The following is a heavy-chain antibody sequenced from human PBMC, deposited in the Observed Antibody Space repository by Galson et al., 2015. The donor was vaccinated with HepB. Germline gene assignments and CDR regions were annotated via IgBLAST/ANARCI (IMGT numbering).Heavy chain of an antibody. Sequence: QSGAEVKKPGESLRISCKGSGYSFTSYWISWVRQMPGKGLEWMGIIYPGDSDTRYSPSFQGQVTISADKSISTAYLQWSSLKASDTAMYYCARPSNNFDWLFDAFDIWGQGTMVTVSS. CDR2: IYPGDSDT. CDR3: ARPSNNFDWLFDAFDI. CDR1: GYSFTSYW. D-gene: IGHD3-9*01. J-gene: IGHJ3*02. V-gene: IGHV5-51*01.